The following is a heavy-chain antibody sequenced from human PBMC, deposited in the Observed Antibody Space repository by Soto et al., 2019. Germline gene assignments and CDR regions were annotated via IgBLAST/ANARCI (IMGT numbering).Heavy chain of an antibody. J-gene: IGHJ4*02. CDR2: ISAGSDRT. V-gene: IGHV3-23*01. Sequence: QTGGSLRLSCAASGFTFSTFAMGWVRQAPGRGLEWLSLISAGSDRTYYANSVKGRFTVSRDNSKNTLYLQMNSLRVEDTAVYYCAAQDFRGTTGTTWGQGTLVTVSS. D-gene: IGHD1-1*01. CDR1: GFTFSTFA. CDR3: AAQDFRGTTGTT.